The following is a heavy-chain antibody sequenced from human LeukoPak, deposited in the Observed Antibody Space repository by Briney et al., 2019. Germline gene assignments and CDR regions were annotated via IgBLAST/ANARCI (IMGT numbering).Heavy chain of an antibody. CDR3: ARGRNYYDSSGRRGAFDI. V-gene: IGHV3-20*04. CDR1: GFTFDDYG. CDR2: INWNGGST. D-gene: IGHD3-22*01. Sequence: PGGSLRLSCAASGFTFDDYGMSWVRQAPGKGLEWVSGINWNGGSTGYADSVKGRFTISRDNAKNSLYLQMNSLRAEDTALYYCARGRNYYDSSGRRGAFDILRQARMVTVSS. J-gene: IGHJ3*02.